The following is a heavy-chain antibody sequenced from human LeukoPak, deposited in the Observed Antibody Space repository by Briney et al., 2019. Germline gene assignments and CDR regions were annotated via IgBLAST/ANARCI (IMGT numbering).Heavy chain of an antibody. D-gene: IGHD1-7*01. J-gene: IGHJ3*02. V-gene: IGHV3-30*02. Sequence: GGSLRLSCAAPGFTFSSYGMHWVCQAPGKGLEWVAFIRYDGSNKYYADSVRGRFTISRDNSKNTLYLQMNSLRAEETAVYYCAKGGITGTRAVAAFDIWGQGTMVTVSA. CDR3: AKGGITGTRAVAAFDI. CDR1: GFTFSSYG. CDR2: IRYDGSNK.